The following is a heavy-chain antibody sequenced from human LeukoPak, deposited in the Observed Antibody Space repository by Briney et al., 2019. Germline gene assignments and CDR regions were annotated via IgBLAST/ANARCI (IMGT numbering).Heavy chain of an antibody. Sequence: APVKAPSKLPGTPFPATIWTGCDRPPGQGLEWMGWINPNSGGTNYAQKFQGRVTMTRDTSISTAYMELSRLRSDDTAVYYCARNAVAGTIDWFDPWGQGTLVTVSS. CDR1: GTPFPAT. J-gene: IGHJ5*02. D-gene: IGHD6-19*01. CDR3: ARNAVAGTIDWFDP. CDR2: INPNSGGT. V-gene: IGHV1-2*02.